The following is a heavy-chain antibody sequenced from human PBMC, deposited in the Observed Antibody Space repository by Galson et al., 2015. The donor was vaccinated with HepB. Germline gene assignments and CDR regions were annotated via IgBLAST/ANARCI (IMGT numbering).Heavy chain of an antibody. CDR3: LFLYYYGSGSSDAFDI. CDR1: GYTFTSYG. CDR2: ISAYNGNT. J-gene: IGHJ3*02. D-gene: IGHD3-10*01. Sequence: SVKVSCKASGYTFTSYGISWVRQAPGQGLEWMGWISAYNGNTNYAQKLQGRITMTTDTSTSTAYMELRSLRSDDTAVYYCLFLYYYGSGSSDAFDIWGQGTMVTVSS. V-gene: IGHV1-18*01.